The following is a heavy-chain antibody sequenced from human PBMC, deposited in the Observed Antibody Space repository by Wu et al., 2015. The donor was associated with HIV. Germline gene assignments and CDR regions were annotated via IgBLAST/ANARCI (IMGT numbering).Heavy chain of an antibody. D-gene: IGHD4-17*01. CDR1: GGIFNSYA. V-gene: IGHV1-69*13. J-gene: IGHJ4*02. Sequence: QVQLVQSGAEVKKPGSSVKVSCKASGGIFNSYALTWVRQDSGQGLEYMGRIIPSFNIANSAQKFQDRVTITADESTGTAYMELSSLRSDDTAIYYCATERGEVDDYGDYILGRIYYFDSWARERGSPSPQ. CDR3: ATERGEVDDYGDYILGRIYYFDS. CDR2: IIPSFNIA.